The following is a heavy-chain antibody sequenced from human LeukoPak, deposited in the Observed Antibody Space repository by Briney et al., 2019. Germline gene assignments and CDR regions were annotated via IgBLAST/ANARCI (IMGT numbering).Heavy chain of an antibody. J-gene: IGHJ6*04. D-gene: IGHD3-10*01. V-gene: IGHV4-34*01. CDR3: ARGRSGSGSYYNDYYYYGMDV. Sequence: SETLSLTCAVYGGSFSGYYWSWIRQPPGKGLEWIGEINHSGGTNYNPSLKSRVTISVDTSKNQFSLKLSSVTAADTAVYYCARGRSGSGSYYNDYYYYGMDVWGKGTTVTVSS. CDR2: INHSGGT. CDR1: GGSFSGYY.